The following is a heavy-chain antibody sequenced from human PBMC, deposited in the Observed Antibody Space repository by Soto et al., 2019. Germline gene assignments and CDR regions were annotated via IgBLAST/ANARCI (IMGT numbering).Heavy chain of an antibody. CDR1: GYSFTSYW. V-gene: IGHV5-51*01. CDR3: ATDTARTYYYYGMDV. D-gene: IGHD5-18*01. CDR2: IYPGDSDT. Sequence: PGESLKISCKGSGYSFTSYWIGWVRQMPGKGLEWMGIIYPGDSDTRYSPSFQGQVTISVDKSISTAYLQWSSLKASDTAMYYCATDTARTYYYYGMDVWGQGTTVTVS. J-gene: IGHJ6*02.